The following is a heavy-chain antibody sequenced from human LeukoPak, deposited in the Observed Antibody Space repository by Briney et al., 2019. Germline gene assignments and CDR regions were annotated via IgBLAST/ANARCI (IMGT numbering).Heavy chain of an antibody. CDR1: GFILSSYS. V-gene: IGHV3-48*01. Sequence: GGSLRLSCAASGFILSSYSMNWVRQAPGKGLEWVSYISSSSTTIYYADSVKGRFTISRDNAENSLYLQMNSLRAEDTAVYYCARTYSSSSRPMWFGPWGQGTLVTVSS. CDR2: ISSSSTTI. CDR3: ARTYSSSSRPMWFGP. J-gene: IGHJ5*02. D-gene: IGHD6-6*01.